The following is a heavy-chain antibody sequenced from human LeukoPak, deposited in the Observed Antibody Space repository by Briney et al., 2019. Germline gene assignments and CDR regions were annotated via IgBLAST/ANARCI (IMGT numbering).Heavy chain of an antibody. D-gene: IGHD6-19*01. CDR3: ANSGWSPKA. Sequence: GGSLRLSCAASGFTFSSYGMHWVRQAPGKGLEWVAFIRYDGSKKYYADSVKGRFTISRDNSKNTLYLQMNSLRAEDTAVYTCANSGWSPKAWGQGTLVTVSS. CDR1: GFTFSSYG. J-gene: IGHJ5*02. CDR2: IRYDGSKK. V-gene: IGHV3-30*02.